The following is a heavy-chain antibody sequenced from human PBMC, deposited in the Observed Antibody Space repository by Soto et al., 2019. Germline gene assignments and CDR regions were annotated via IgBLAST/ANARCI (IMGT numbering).Heavy chain of an antibody. CDR1: GFTFSSYA. V-gene: IGHV3-30-3*01. J-gene: IGHJ6*02. D-gene: IGHD2-15*01. CDR3: ARVDCSGGSCYSGASYYYYGMDV. Sequence: QVQLVESGGGVVQPGRSLRLSCAASGFTFSSYAMHWVRQAPGKGLEWVAVISYDGSNKYYADSVKGRFTISRDNSKNTLYLQMNSLRAEDTAVYYCARVDCSGGSCYSGASYYYYGMDVWGQGTTVTVSS. CDR2: ISYDGSNK.